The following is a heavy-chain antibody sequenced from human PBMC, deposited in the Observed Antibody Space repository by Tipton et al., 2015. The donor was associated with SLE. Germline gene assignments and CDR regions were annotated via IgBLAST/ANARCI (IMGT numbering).Heavy chain of an antibody. D-gene: IGHD3-3*01. CDR1: GGSISSSSYY. J-gene: IGHJ3*02. CDR2: IYYSGST. V-gene: IGHV4-39*07. CDR3: ARDDEGSSYYDFWSVYVWAI. Sequence: TLSLTCTVSGGSISSSSYYWGWIRQPPGKGLEWIGSIYYSGSTYYNPSLKSRVTISVDTSKNQFSLKLSSVTAADTAVYYCARDDEGSSYYDFWSVYVWAIWVQGTMVTVSS.